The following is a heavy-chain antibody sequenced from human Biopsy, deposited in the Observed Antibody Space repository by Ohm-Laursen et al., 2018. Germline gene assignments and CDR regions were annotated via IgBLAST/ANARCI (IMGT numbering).Heavy chain of an antibody. J-gene: IGHJ4*02. D-gene: IGHD1-26*01. CDR1: GGSFSGYY. CDR3: ARVGAGAPSIDYFDY. CDR2: INHIGNT. Sequence: SETLSLTCAVSGGSFSGYYWTWIRQAPGKGLEWIAEINHIGNTNYNPSLKSRVTISVDRSKNQFSLELSSVTAADTAVYYCARVGAGAPSIDYFDYWGQGALVTVSS. V-gene: IGHV4-34*01.